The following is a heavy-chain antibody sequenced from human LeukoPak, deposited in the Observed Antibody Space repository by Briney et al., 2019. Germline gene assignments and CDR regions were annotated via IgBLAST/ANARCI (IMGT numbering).Heavy chain of an antibody. J-gene: IGHJ4*02. D-gene: IGHD2-15*01. Sequence: PGGSLRLSCTASGFTFSYYHMSWIRQAPGKGLEGVSYINTTSSFTNYADSVKGRFTISRDNAKNSLYLQMNSLRAEDTAVYYCARDLRLTWVGGQGTLVTVSS. CDR1: GFTFSYYH. CDR3: ARDLRLTWV. V-gene: IGHV3-11*05. CDR2: INTTSSFT.